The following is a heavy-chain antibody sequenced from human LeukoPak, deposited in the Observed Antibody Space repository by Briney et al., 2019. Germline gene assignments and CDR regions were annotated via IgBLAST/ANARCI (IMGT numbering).Heavy chain of an antibody. J-gene: IGHJ4*02. D-gene: IGHD4-17*01. CDR2: MNPNSGNT. CDR1: GYTFTSYD. V-gene: IGHV1-8*01. Sequence: VKVSCKASGYTFTSYDINWVRQATGQGLEWMGWMNPNSGNTGYAQKFQGRVTMTRNTSISTAYMELSRLRSDDTAVYYCARQNDYGDYFDYWGQGTLVTVSS. CDR3: ARQNDYGDYFDY.